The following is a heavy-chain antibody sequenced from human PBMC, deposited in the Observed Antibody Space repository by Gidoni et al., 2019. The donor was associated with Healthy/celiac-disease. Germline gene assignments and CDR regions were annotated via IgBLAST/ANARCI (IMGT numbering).Heavy chain of an antibody. CDR3: ARGVGGSWYIGEYFQH. V-gene: IGHV4-61*02. Sequence: QVQLQESGPGLVKPSQTLSLTCTVSGGSIRSGSHYWSWIRQPAGKGLEWIGHIYTSGSTNYNPSLKRRVTISVETSKNQFSLKLSAVTAADTAVYYGARGVGGSWYIGEYFQHWGQGTLVTVSS. J-gene: IGHJ1*01. CDR2: IYTSGST. D-gene: IGHD6-13*01. CDR1: GGSIRSGSHY.